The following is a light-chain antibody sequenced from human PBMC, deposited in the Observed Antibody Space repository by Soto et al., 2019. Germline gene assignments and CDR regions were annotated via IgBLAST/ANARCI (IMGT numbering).Light chain of an antibody. CDR3: SSYARNRDVL. CDR2: EVS. V-gene: IGLV2-8*01. J-gene: IGLJ2*01. Sequence: QSALTQPPSASGSHGQSVAISCTGPSSDVGGYSYVSWYQQHPGKAPKLMIYEVSKRPSGVPDRFSGSKSGNTASLTVSWLQAEDEADYYCSSYARNRDVLFGGGTKLTVL. CDR1: SSDVGGYSY.